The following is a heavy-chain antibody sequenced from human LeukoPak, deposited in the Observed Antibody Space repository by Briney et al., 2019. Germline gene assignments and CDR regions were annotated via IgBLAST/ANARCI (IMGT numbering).Heavy chain of an antibody. D-gene: IGHD1-14*01. CDR1: GYSISSGYY. V-gene: IGHV4-38-2*02. J-gene: IGHJ4*02. CDR3: ARRNDYGDY. Sequence: SETLSLTCTVSGYSISSGYYWGWIRQPPGKGLEWIGSIYHSGSTYYNPSLKSRVTISVDTSKNQFSLKLSSVTAADTAVYYCARRNDYGDYWGQGTLVTVSS. CDR2: IYHSGST.